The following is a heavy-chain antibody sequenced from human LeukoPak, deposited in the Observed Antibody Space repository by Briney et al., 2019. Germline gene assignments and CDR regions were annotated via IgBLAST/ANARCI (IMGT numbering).Heavy chain of an antibody. V-gene: IGHV3-11*01. CDR1: GFTFSDYY. CDR3: ARDLSLIVVVTAFDY. J-gene: IGHJ4*02. CDR2: ISSSGSTI. Sequence: GGSLRLSCAASGFTFSDYYMSWIRQAPGKGLEWVSYISSSGSTIYYADSVKGRFTISRDNAKNSLYLQMNSLRAEDTAVYYCARDLSLIVVVTAFDYWGQGTLVTVSS. D-gene: IGHD2-21*02.